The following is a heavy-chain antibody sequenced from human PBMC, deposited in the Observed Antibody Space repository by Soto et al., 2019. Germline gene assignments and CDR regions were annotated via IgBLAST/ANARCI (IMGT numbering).Heavy chain of an antibody. D-gene: IGHD2-21*01. CDR3: ARGVLFQTLGGGFDY. Sequence: QVQLVESGGGVVQPGRSLRLSCAASGFTFSSYGMHWVRQAPGKGLEWVAVISYDGSNKYYADSVKGRFTISRDNSKNTLYLQMNSLRAEDTAVYYCARGVLFQTLGGGFDYWGQGTLVTVSS. CDR1: GFTFSSYG. V-gene: IGHV3-30*19. J-gene: IGHJ4*02. CDR2: ISYDGSNK.